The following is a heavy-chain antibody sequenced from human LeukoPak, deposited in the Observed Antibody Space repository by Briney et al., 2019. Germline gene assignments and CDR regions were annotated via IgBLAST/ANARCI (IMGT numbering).Heavy chain of an antibody. CDR1: GFTFSTYW. J-gene: IGHJ5*01. D-gene: IGHD3-10*01. CDR2: IKSDGST. V-gene: IGHV3-74*01. CDR3: TRAITYFYGSVTYYWFES. Sequence: AGSLRLSCAASGFTFSTYWMHWVRQTPGKGLMWVARIKSDGSTIYADSVQGRFTISRDNAKNMLYLQMNSLRADDTAIYYCTRAITYFYGSVTYYWFESWGQGTRVTVSS.